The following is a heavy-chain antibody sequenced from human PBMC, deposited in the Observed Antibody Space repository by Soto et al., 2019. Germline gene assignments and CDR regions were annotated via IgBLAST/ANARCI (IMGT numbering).Heavy chain of an antibody. CDR1: GFTFGAHS. CDR3: AREVVTTQWYFDN. J-gene: IGHJ4*02. D-gene: IGHD1-1*01. Sequence: GGSLRLSCRASGFTFGAHSMHWFRQAPGKGLEWVGVTSSTGGTTFYADSVQGRFTISRDNSKDTLYLQMNSLRPEDTAVYYCAREVVTTQWYFDNGGQGILVPVSS. CDR2: TSSTGGTT. V-gene: IGHV3-30*14.